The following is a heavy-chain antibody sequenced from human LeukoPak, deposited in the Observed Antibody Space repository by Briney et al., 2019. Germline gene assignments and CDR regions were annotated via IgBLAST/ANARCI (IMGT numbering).Heavy chain of an antibody. V-gene: IGHV5-51*01. J-gene: IGHJ4*02. CDR2: FRPGNSET. CDR3: ARQADGDKPRDY. Sequence: GESLKISCKGSGYRFTSYWIGWVRQMPGKGLEWMGIFRPGNSETRYSPSFQGQVTFSVDRSITTAYLQWSSLKASDTAIYYCARQADGDKPRDYWGQGTLVTVSS. D-gene: IGHD5-24*01. CDR1: GYRFTSYW.